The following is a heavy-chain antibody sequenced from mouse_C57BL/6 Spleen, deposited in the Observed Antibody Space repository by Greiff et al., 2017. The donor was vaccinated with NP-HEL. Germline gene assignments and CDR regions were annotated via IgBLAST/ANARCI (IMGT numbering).Heavy chain of an antibody. Sequence: LQESGAELAKPGASVKLSCKASGYTFTSYWMHWVKQRPGQGLEWIGYINPSSGYTKYNQKFKDKATLTADKSSSTAYMQLISLTYGDSAVYYCAWDYRSSYGFAYWGQGTLVTDSA. V-gene: IGHV1-7*01. D-gene: IGHD1-1*01. CDR1: GYTFTSYW. J-gene: IGHJ3*01. CDR2: INPSSGYT. CDR3: AWDYRSSYGFAY.